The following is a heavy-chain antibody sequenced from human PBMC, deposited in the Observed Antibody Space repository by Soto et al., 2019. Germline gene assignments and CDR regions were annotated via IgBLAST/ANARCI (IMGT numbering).Heavy chain of an antibody. Sequence: ASVKVSCKASGGTFSSYAISWVRRAPGQGLEWMGGIIPIFGTANYAQKFQGRVTITADESTSTAYMELSSLRSEDTAVYYCARQKDIVVVPAAIDYYYGMDVWGQGTTVTVSS. J-gene: IGHJ6*02. CDR3: ARQKDIVVVPAAIDYYYGMDV. V-gene: IGHV1-69*13. CDR1: GGTFSSYA. D-gene: IGHD2-2*01. CDR2: IIPIFGTA.